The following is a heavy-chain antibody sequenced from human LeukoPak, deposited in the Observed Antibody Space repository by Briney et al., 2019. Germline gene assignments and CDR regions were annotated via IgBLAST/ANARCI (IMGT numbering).Heavy chain of an antibody. V-gene: IGHV3-23*01. D-gene: IGHD4-17*01. CDR2: IFGSGDSA. Sequence: GGSLRLSCAASGFTFSNAWMSWVRQAPGKGLEWVSTIFGSGDSAEYTDSVKGRFTISRDNSKNTLYLQMNSLRAEDTAVYYCAKDPNGDYIGTFDGRGQGTMVTVSS. CDR1: GFTFSNAW. CDR3: AKDPNGDYIGTFDG. J-gene: IGHJ3*01.